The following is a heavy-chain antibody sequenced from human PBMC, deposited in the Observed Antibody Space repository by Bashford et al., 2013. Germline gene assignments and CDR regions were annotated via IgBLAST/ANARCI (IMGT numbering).Heavy chain of an antibody. V-gene: IGHV4-31*03. D-gene: IGHD3-10*01. CDR3: TRGRSAWDYGDY. CDR2: MYHSGST. J-gene: IGHJ4*02. Sequence: SETLSLTCTVSGGSISSDAYYWIWFRQQPGKGLEWLGYMYHSGSTTYNPSLKSRITMSVDTSKNQFSLQLNSVTVADAAVYYCTRGRSAWDYGDYWGLGTLVTVSS. CDR1: GGSISSDAYY.